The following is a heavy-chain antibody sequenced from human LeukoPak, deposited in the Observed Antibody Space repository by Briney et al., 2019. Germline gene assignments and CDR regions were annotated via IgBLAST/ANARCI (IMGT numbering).Heavy chain of an antibody. CDR2: IIPIFGTA. CDR3: ARARHTVRGHFDY. J-gene: IGHJ4*02. Sequence: GASVKVSCKASGGTFSSYAISWVRQAPGQGLEWMGGIIPIFGTANYAQKFQGRVTITADKSTSTAYMELSSLRSEDTAVYYCARARHTVRGHFDYWGQGTLVTVSS. V-gene: IGHV1-69*06. D-gene: IGHD3-10*01. CDR1: GGTFSSYA.